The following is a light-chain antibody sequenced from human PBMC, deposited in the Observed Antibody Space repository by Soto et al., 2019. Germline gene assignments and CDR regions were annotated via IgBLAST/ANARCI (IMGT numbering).Light chain of an antibody. CDR2: GAS. J-gene: IGKJ1*01. V-gene: IGKV3-15*01. CDR3: QQYNNWPRT. CDR1: QSVSSN. Sequence: EIVMTQSPATLSVSPGGRATLSCRASQSVSSNLAWYQQKPGQAPRHLIYGASTRATGIPARFSGSGSGTEFTLTISSLQSEDFAVYYCQQYNNWPRTFGQGTKWIS.